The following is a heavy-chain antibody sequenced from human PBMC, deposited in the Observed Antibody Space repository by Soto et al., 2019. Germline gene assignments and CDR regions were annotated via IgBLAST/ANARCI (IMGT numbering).Heavy chain of an antibody. J-gene: IGHJ4*02. CDR3: ARSLGDYHFDY. V-gene: IGHV3-13*01. Sequence: EVQLVESGGGLVQPGGSLRLSCAASGFTFSSYDMHWVRQATGKGLEWVSAIGTAGDTYYPGSVKGRFTISRENAKNSLYLQMNSLRAGDTAVYYCARSLGDYHFDYWGQGTLVTVSS. CDR1: GFTFSSYD. D-gene: IGHD4-17*01. CDR2: IGTAGDT.